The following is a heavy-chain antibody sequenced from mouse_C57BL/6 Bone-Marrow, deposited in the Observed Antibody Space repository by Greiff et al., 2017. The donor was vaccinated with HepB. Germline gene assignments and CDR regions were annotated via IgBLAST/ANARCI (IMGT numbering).Heavy chain of an antibody. CDR1: GYTFTDYN. CDR3: ASDEGLRRFAY. D-gene: IGHD2-4*01. J-gene: IGHJ3*01. Sequence: EVQLVESGPELVKPGASVKMSCKASGYTFTDYNMHWVKQSHGKSLEWIGYINPNNGGTSYNQKFKGKATLTVNKSSSTAYMELRSLTSEDSAVYYCASDEGLRRFAYWGQGTLVTVSA. CDR2: INPNNGGT. V-gene: IGHV1-22*01.